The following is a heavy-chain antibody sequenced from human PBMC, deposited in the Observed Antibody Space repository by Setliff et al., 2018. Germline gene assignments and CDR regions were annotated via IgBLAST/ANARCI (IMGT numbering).Heavy chain of an antibody. J-gene: IGHJ4*02. D-gene: IGHD3-22*01. CDR2: IYWDDDK. V-gene: IGHV2-5*02. Sequence: SGPTLVNPTQTLTLTCTFSGFSLSTSGVGVGWIRQPPGKALEWLALIYWDDDKCYSPSLKSRLTITKDTSKNQVVLTMTNMDPVDTATYYCAHRRGDYYDSSGYYYDYWGQGTLVTVSS. CDR3: AHRRGDYYDSSGYYYDY. CDR1: GFSLSTSGVG.